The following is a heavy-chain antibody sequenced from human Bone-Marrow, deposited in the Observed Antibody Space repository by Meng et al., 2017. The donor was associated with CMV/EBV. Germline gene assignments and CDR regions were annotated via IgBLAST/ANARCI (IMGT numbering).Heavy chain of an antibody. J-gene: IGHJ4*02. V-gene: IGHV3-74*03. CDR2: IKSDAIGT. Sequence: GGSLRLSCAASGFTFNNYWMHWVRQAPGEGLLWVSRIKSDAIGTTYADSVKGRFTISRDNAKNTLYLQMNSLRVEDTAVYYCAREGYCSTTTCYSQVSDHWGQGTRVNGAS. CDR3: AREGYCSTTTCYSQVSDH. CDR1: GFTFNNYW. D-gene: IGHD2-2*01.